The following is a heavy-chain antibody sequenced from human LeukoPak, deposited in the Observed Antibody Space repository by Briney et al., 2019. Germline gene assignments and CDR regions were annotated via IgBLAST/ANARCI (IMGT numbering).Heavy chain of an antibody. CDR2: IYYSGST. CDR1: GGSISDYY. V-gene: IGHV4-59*01. J-gene: IGHJ6*03. D-gene: IGHD3-3*01. CDR3: ARGDFCSKSNCYLRPMDV. Sequence: PETLSVTRTVPGGSISDYYWNSIRQPPGKGLEWIGHIYYSGSTAYNPSLKSRVTMSVDTAKNQFSLKLRSVTAADTAVYYCARGDFCSKSNCYLRPMDVWGKGTTVTVSS.